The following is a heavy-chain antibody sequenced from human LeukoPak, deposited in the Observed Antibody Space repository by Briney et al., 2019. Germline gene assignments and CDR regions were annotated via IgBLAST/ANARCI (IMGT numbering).Heavy chain of an antibody. D-gene: IGHD6-6*01. CDR1: GFTFSSYA. CDR3: ARDDIAARRYYMDV. V-gene: IGHV3-30*04. Sequence: GGSLRLSCAASGFTFSSYAMHWVRQAPGKGLEWVAVISYDGSNKYYADSAKGRFTISRDNSKNTLYLQMNSLRAEDTALYYCARDDIAARRYYMDVWGKGTTVTVSS. J-gene: IGHJ6*03. CDR2: ISYDGSNK.